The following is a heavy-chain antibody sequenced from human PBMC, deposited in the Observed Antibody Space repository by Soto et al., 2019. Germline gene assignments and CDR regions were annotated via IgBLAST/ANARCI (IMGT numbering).Heavy chain of an antibody. V-gene: IGHV1-18*01. D-gene: IGHD6-6*01. CDR3: ATAGYSSSDYYYYGMDV. CDR2: ISAYNGNT. Sequence: ASVKVSCKASGYTFTSYGISWVRQAPGQGLEWMGWISAYNGNTNYAQKLQGRVTMTTDTSTSTAYMELRSLRSDDTAVYYCATAGYSSSDYYYYGMDVWGQGTTVTV. CDR1: GYTFTSYG. J-gene: IGHJ6*02.